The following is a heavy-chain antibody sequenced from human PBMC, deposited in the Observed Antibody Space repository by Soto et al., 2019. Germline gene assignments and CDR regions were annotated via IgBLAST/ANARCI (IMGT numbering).Heavy chain of an antibody. CDR3: VRDVRGVESPYNWFAP. D-gene: IGHD3-3*01. Sequence: SRRRSCAVSAFPFSSYEMNCWLDGPVEGLEWVSYISTSGSTIYYADSVKGRFTISRDNAKNSLFLQMNSLRAEDTAVYYCVRDVRGVESPYNWFAPWGQGTLVTVSS. V-gene: IGHV3-48*03. CDR1: AFPFSSYE. J-gene: IGHJ5*02. CDR2: ISTSGSTI.